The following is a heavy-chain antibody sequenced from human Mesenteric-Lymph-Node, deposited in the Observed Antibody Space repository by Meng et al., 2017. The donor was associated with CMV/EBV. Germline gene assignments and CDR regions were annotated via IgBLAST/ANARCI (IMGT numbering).Heavy chain of an antibody. Sequence: LTCAVHGDSISGYFWNWIRHLPGMGLEWIGGINHRGSTNYNPSLKSRLSMSIDASRSQFSLQLTSVTAADTAVYYCARLQVGAYFDFWGQGTLVTVSS. D-gene: IGHD1-26*01. CDR3: ARLQVGAYFDF. CDR1: GDSISGYF. CDR2: INHRGST. J-gene: IGHJ4*02. V-gene: IGHV4-34*01.